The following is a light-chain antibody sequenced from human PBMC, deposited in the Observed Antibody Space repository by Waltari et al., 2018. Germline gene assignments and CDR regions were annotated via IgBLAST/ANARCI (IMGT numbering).Light chain of an antibody. J-gene: IGKJ2*01. CDR2: GAS. V-gene: IGKV3-15*01. Sequence: VLPQSPATLSVSPGDRATLSCRASQSVSTHLAWYQQKPGQAPRPLIYGASTRATGIPARFSGSGSGTEFTLTINSMQSEDFAVYYCQQYKNWPPDTFGQGTKLEI. CDR1: QSVSTH. CDR3: QQYKNWPPDT.